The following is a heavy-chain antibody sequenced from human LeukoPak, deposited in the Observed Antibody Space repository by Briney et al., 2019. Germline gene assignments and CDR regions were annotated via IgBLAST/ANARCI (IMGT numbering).Heavy chain of an antibody. CDR1: GGSISSYY. V-gene: IGHV4-59*01. D-gene: IGHD1-26*01. J-gene: IGHJ4*02. Sequence: SETLSLTCTVSGGSISSYYWSWIRQPPGKGLEWIGYIYYSGSTNYNPSLKSRVTISVDTSKNQFSLKLSSVTAADTAVYYCAGGRSYYRAYYFDYWGQGTLVTVSS. CDR3: AGGRSYYRAYYFDY. CDR2: IYYSGST.